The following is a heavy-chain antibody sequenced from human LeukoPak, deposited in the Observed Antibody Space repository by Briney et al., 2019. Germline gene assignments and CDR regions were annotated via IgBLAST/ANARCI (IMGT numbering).Heavy chain of an antibody. Sequence: GASVKVSCEASGYTFTSYGISWVRQAPGQGLEWMGWISAYNGNTNYAQKLQGRVTMTTDTSTSTAYMELRSLRSDDTAVYYCARGPPMVRGVIPPDYWGQGTLVTVSS. J-gene: IGHJ4*02. CDR3: ARGPPMVRGVIPPDY. V-gene: IGHV1-18*01. D-gene: IGHD3-10*01. CDR1: GYTFTSYG. CDR2: ISAYNGNT.